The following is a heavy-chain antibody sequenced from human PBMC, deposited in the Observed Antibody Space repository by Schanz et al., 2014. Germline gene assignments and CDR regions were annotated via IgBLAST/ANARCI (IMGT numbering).Heavy chain of an antibody. CDR3: ASSGAGYSSSWDFDY. V-gene: IGHV1-69*02. J-gene: IGHJ4*02. CDR2: IIPILGIA. D-gene: IGHD6-13*01. CDR1: GGTFSSYS. Sequence: QVQLVQSGPEVKKPGSSVKVSCKASGGTFSSYSISWVRQAPGQGLEWMGRIIPILGIANYAQKFQGRVTNTADKSTFTAYMDVSSLRSEDTAVYYCASSGAGYSSSWDFDYWGQGTLVTVSS.